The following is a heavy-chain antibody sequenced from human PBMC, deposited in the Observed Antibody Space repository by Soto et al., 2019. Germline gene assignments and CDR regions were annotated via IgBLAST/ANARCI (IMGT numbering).Heavy chain of an antibody. CDR2: INHSGST. V-gene: IGHV4-34*01. J-gene: IGHJ4*02. CDR3: ARGRVSYYGSGSYYNY. Sequence: PSETLSLTCAVYGGSFSGYYWSWIRQPPGKGLEWIGEINHSGSTNYNPSLKSRVTISVDTSKNQFSLKLSSVTAADTAVYYCARGRVSYYGSGSYYNYWGQGTLVTVSS. CDR1: GGSFSGYY. D-gene: IGHD3-10*01.